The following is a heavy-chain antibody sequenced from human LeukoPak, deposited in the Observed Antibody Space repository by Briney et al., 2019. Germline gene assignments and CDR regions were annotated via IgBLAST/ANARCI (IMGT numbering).Heavy chain of an antibody. CDR2: IYYSGST. Sequence: SETLSLTCTVSGGSISSSSYYWGWIRQPPGKGLEWIGSIYYSGSTYYNPSLKSRVTISVDTSKNQFSLKLSSVTAADTAVYYCASHYSSSSEDYYYYMDVWGKGTTFTVSS. CDR3: ASHYSSSSEDYYYYMDV. V-gene: IGHV4-39*01. D-gene: IGHD6-6*01. CDR1: GGSISSSSYY. J-gene: IGHJ6*03.